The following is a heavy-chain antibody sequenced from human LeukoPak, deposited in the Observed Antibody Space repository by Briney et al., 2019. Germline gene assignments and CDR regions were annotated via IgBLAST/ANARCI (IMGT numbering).Heavy chain of an antibody. CDR2: ISWNSGSI. CDR1: GFTFDDYA. CDR3: AKASWGSYYYFDY. Sequence: SGGSLRLSCAASGFTFDDYAMHWVRQAPGKGLEWVSGISWNSGSIGYADSVKGRFTISRDNAKNSLYLQMNSLRAEDTALYYCAKASWGSYYYFDYWGQGTLVTVSS. D-gene: IGHD3-16*01. J-gene: IGHJ4*02. V-gene: IGHV3-9*01.